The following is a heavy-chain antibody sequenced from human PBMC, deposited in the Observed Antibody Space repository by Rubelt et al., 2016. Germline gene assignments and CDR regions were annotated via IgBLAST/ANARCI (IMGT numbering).Heavy chain of an antibody. CDR3: ARGTSRGYSSSSYYFDY. V-gene: IGHV4-34*01. CDR2: INHSGST. D-gene: IGHD6-6*01. J-gene: IGHJ4*02. Sequence: QVQLQQWGAGLLKPSETLSLTCAVYGGSFSGHYWSWIRQPPGKGLEWIGEINHSGSTNYNPSLKSRVTISVETSKNQFYLKLSSVTAADTAVYYCARGTSRGYSSSSYYFDYWGQGTLVTVSS. CDR1: GGSFSGHY.